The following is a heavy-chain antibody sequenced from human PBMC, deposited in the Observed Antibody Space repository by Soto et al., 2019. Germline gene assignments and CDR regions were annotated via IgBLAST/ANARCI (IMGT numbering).Heavy chain of an antibody. V-gene: IGHV4-31*03. D-gene: IGHD1-26*01. J-gene: IGHJ5*02. Sequence: SETLSLTCTVSGGSISSGGYYWSWIRQHPGKGLEWIGYIYYSGSTYYNPSLKSRVTISVDTSKNQFSLKLSSVTAADTAVYYCASSLYSGSWFDPWGQGTLVTVSS. CDR1: GGSISSGGYY. CDR3: ASSLYSGSWFDP. CDR2: IYYSGST.